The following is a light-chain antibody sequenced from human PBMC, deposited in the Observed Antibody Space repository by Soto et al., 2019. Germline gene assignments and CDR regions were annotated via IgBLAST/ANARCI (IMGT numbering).Light chain of an antibody. CDR1: SSDVGSYNL. J-gene: IGLJ1*01. V-gene: IGLV2-23*03. CDR2: EGS. Sequence: QSVLTQPASVSGSPGQSITISCTGTSSDVGSYNLVSWYQQHPGKAPKLMIYEGSKRPSGVSNRFSGSKSDNTASLTISGLQAEDEADYYCCSYAGSSTFLFGTGTKLTVL. CDR3: CSYAGSSTFL.